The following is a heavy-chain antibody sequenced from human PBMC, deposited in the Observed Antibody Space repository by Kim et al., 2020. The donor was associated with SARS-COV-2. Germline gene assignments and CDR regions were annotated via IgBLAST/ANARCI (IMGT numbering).Heavy chain of an antibody. CDR2: ININTGNP. D-gene: IGHD3-22*01. J-gene: IGHJ3*02. CDR3: ARDWDEGGYYDSSGYSDAFDI. Sequence: ASVKVSCKASGYTFTSYAMNWVRQAPGQGLEWMGWININTGNPTYAQGFTGRFVFSLDTSVSTAYLQISSLKAEDTAVYYCARDWDEGGYYDSSGYSDAFDIWGQGTMVTVSS. V-gene: IGHV7-4-1*02. CDR1: GYTFTSYA.